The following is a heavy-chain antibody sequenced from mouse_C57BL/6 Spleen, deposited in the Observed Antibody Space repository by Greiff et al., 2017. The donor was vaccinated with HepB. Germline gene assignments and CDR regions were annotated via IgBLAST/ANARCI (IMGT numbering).Heavy chain of an antibody. CDR3: AREATVVAQPHYFDY. CDR1: GYTFTSYW. J-gene: IGHJ2*01. V-gene: IGHV1-69*01. D-gene: IGHD1-1*01. Sequence: QVQLQQPGAELVMPGASVKLSCKASGYTFTSYWMHWVKQRPGQGLEWIGEIDPSDSYTNYNQKFKGKSTLTVDKSSSTAYMQLSSLTSEDSAVYYCAREATVVAQPHYFDYWGQGTTLTVSS. CDR2: IDPSDSYT.